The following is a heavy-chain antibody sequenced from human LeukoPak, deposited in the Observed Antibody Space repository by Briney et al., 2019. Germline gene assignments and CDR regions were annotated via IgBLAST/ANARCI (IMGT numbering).Heavy chain of an antibody. CDR2: ISSSSSTI. Sequence: GGSLRLSCAASGFTFSSYSMNWVRQAPGKGLEGVSYISSSSSTIYYADSVKGRFTISRDNAKNSLYLQMNSLRAEDTAVYYCARFIYGDYPDYFDYWGQGTLVTVSS. CDR3: ARFIYGDYPDYFDY. J-gene: IGHJ4*02. V-gene: IGHV3-48*01. D-gene: IGHD4-17*01. CDR1: GFTFSSYS.